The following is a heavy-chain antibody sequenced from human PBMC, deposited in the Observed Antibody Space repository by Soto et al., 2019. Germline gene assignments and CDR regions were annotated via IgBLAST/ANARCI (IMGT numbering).Heavy chain of an antibody. V-gene: IGHV3-33*01. Sequence: QVQLVESGGGVVQPGRSLRLSCAASGFTFSSYGMHWVRQAPGKGLEWVAVIWYDGSNKYYADSVKGRFTISRDNSKNTLYLHMNSLRAEDTAVYYCARGIWSSGWYDWYFDLWGRGTLVTVSS. CDR3: ARGIWSSGWYDWYFDL. CDR1: GFTFSSYG. CDR2: IWYDGSNK. D-gene: IGHD6-19*01. J-gene: IGHJ2*01.